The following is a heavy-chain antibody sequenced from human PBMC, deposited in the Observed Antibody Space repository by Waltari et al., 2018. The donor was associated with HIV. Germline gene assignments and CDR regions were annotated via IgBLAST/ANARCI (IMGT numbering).Heavy chain of an antibody. Sequence: QVQLVQSGAEVKKPGSSVRVSCKASGNTFRRYAINWVRQAPGQGLEGMGGIKPMFGTANYAQRFQGRLAITAEESTSTSYLELRSLRSEDTAVYYCARAPYCSGGSCYSRGGMDVWGPGTTVTVSS. CDR2: IKPMFGTA. CDR3: ARAPYCSGGSCYSRGGMDV. V-gene: IGHV1-69*01. D-gene: IGHD2-15*01. CDR1: GNTFRRYA. J-gene: IGHJ6*02.